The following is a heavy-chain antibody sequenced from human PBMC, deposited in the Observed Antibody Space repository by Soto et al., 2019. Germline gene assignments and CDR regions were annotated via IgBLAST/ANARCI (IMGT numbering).Heavy chain of an antibody. D-gene: IGHD6-13*01. CDR3: AREWYSSSWYYYYGMDV. V-gene: IGHV3-21*01. J-gene: IGHJ6*02. CDR2: ISSSSSYI. Sequence: EVQLVESGGGLVKPGGSPRLSCAASGFTFSSYSMNWVRQAPGKGLEWVSSISSSSSYIYYADSVKGRFTISRDNAKNSLYLQMNSLRAEDTAVYYCAREWYSSSWYYYYGMDVWGQGTTVTVSS. CDR1: GFTFSSYS.